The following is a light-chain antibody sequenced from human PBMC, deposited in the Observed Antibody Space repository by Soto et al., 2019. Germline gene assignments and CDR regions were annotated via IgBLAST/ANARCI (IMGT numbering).Light chain of an antibody. Sequence: DIQMAQSPSTLSASVGDRVTITCRASQSISIWLAWYQQKPGKAPKILIYKASSLESGVPSRFSGSGSGTEFTLTISSLQPDDFATDYCQQYSTYTPRTFGQGTKVEIK. CDR1: QSISIW. CDR2: KAS. V-gene: IGKV1-5*03. J-gene: IGKJ1*01. CDR3: QQYSTYTPRT.